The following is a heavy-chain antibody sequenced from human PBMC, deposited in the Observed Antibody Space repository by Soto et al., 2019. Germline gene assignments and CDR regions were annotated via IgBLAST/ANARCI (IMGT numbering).Heavy chain of an antibody. CDR1: GFTFTSSA. Sequence: ASVKVSCKASGFTFTSSAVQWVRQARGQRLEWIGWIVVGSGNTNYAQKFQERVTITRDMSTSTAYMELSSLRSEDTAVYYCAADPGYCSGGRCPFGRGTLVTVSS. J-gene: IGHJ5*02. V-gene: IGHV1-58*01. D-gene: IGHD2-15*01. CDR3: AADPGYCSGGRCP. CDR2: IVVGSGNT.